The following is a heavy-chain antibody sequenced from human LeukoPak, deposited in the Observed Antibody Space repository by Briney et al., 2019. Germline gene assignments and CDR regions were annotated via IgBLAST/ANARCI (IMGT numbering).Heavy chain of an antibody. CDR2: ISGSGGST. Sequence: PGASLRLSCAASGFTFSSYAMSWVRQAPGKGLEWVSAISGSGGSTYYADSVKGRFTISRDNSKNTLYLQMNSLRAEDTAVYYCAKAAGDIVVVPAAMEGDYWGQGTPVTVSS. CDR3: AKAAGDIVVVPAAMEGDY. J-gene: IGHJ4*02. V-gene: IGHV3-23*01. D-gene: IGHD2-2*01. CDR1: GFTFSSYA.